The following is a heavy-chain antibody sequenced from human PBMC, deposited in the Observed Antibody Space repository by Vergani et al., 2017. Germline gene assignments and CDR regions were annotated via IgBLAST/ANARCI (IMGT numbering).Heavy chain of an antibody. CDR3: ARVRFVGSGRYYFDY. D-gene: IGHD6-19*01. CDR2: INPSGGST. Sequence: QVQLVQSGAEVKKPGASVKVSCKASGYTFTSYYMHWVRQAPGQGLEWMGIINPSGGSTSYAQKFQGRVTMTRDTSTSTVYMELSSLRSEDTAVYYCARVRFVGSGRYYFDYWGQGTLVTVSS. J-gene: IGHJ4*02. V-gene: IGHV1-46*01. CDR1: GYTFTSYY.